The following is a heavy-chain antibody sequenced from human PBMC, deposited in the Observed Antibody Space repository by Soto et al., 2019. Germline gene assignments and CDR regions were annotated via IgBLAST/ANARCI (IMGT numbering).Heavy chain of an antibody. J-gene: IGHJ4*02. D-gene: IGHD4-17*01. CDR3: ARDKSGHEYGDYREGSFDY. CDR1: GYTFTSYY. CDR2: ISPSGGST. V-gene: IGHV1-46*01. Sequence: ASVKVSCKASGYTFTSYYLHWVRRAPGQGLEWVGIISPSGGSTTYAQKFQGRVTMTRDTSTSTVYMELSSLRSEDTAVYYCARDKSGHEYGDYREGSFDYWGQGTLVTGSA.